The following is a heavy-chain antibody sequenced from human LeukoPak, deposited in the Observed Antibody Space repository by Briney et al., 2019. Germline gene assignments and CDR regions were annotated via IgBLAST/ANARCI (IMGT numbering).Heavy chain of an antibody. Sequence: GGSLRLSCAASGFTFSSYEMNWVRQAPGKGLEWVSYISSSGSTIYYADSVKGRFTISRDNAKNSLYLQMNSLRAEDTALYYCARDRYYDSSGYAFDIWGQGTMVTVSS. V-gene: IGHV3-48*03. CDR1: GFTFSSYE. CDR2: ISSSGSTI. CDR3: ARDRYYDSSGYAFDI. J-gene: IGHJ3*02. D-gene: IGHD3-22*01.